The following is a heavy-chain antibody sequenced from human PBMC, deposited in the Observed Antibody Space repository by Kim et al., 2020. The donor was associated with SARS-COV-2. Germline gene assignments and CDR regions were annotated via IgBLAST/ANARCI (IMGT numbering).Heavy chain of an antibody. CDR2: IWYDGSNK. Sequence: GGSLRLSCAASGFTFSSYAMHWVRQAPGKGLEWVAVIWYDGSNKYYADSVKGRFTISRDNSKNTLYLQMNSLRAEDTAVYYCAKTGIAAPGSWFDPWGQGTLVTVSS. CDR3: AKTGIAAPGSWFDP. CDR1: GFTFSSYA. V-gene: IGHV3-33*06. D-gene: IGHD6-13*01. J-gene: IGHJ5*02.